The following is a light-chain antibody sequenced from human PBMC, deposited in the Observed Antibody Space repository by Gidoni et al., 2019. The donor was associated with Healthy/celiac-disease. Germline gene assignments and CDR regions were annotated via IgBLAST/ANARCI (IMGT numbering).Light chain of an antibody. V-gene: IGKV3-20*01. J-gene: IGKJ4*01. CDR2: GAS. Sequence: ELVLTQSPGTLSLSPGERATLSCRASQSVSSSYLAWYQQKPGQAPRLLIYGASSRATGIPDRFSGSGSGTDFTLTISRLEPEDFAVYYCQQYGSSPPFAFXGXTKVEIK. CDR1: QSVSSSY. CDR3: QQYGSSPPFA.